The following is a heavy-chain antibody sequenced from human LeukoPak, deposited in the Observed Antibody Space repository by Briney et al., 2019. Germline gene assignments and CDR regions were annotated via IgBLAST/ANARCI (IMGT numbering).Heavy chain of an antibody. CDR1: GFIFSTYT. V-gene: IGHV3-21*01. CDR3: ARDGYTSDAFDI. CDR2: ISRSSTYI. D-gene: IGHD5-24*01. J-gene: IGHJ3*02. Sequence: GGSLRLSCAASGFIFSTYTMTWVRQAPGGALEWVSSISRSSTYIYYADSVRGRFTISRDNAKNSLYLQMNSLRAEDTAVYYCARDGYTSDAFDIWGQGTMVTVSS.